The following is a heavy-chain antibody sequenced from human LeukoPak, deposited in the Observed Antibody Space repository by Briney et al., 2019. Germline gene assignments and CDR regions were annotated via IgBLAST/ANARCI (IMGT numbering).Heavy chain of an antibody. J-gene: IGHJ4*02. CDR3: TTSIAARPGIDY. D-gene: IGHD6-6*01. Sequence: PGGSLRLSFAASGFTFSNAWMRWVRQAPGKVLEWVGRIKSKSDGVTKDYAAPVKGRFTISRDDSKNTLYLQMNSLKTEDTAVYYRTTSIAARPGIDYWGQGTLVTVSS. CDR1: GFTFSNAW. CDR2: IKSKSDGVTK. V-gene: IGHV3-15*01.